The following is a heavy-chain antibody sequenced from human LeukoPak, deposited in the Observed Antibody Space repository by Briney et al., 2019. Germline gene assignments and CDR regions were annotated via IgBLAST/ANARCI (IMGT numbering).Heavy chain of an antibody. CDR2: IYGTGVT. Sequence: SETLSLTCTVSGGSISHNYWTWIRQSAGKGLEWIGRIYGTGVTNYNPSLKSRVTISVDKSKNQFSVTLSSVTAADTAVYYRARTPPYADSYHFDSWGQGLLVTVSS. D-gene: IGHD2-8*01. CDR3: ARTPPYADSYHFDS. CDR1: GGSISHNY. V-gene: IGHV4-4*07. J-gene: IGHJ4*02.